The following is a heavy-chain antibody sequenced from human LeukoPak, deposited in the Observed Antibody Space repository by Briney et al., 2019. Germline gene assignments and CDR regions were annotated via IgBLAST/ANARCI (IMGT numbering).Heavy chain of an antibody. CDR1: GYTLTELS. D-gene: IGHD2-21*02. CDR2: FDPEDGET. V-gene: IGHV1-24*01. J-gene: IGHJ4*02. CDR3: ATGIGDFWTFDY. Sequence: ASVKVSCKVSGYTLTELSMHWVRQAPGKGLEWMGGFDPEDGETIYAQKFQGRVTMTEDTSTDTAYMELSSLRSEDTAVYYCATGIGDFWTFDYWGQGTLDTVSS.